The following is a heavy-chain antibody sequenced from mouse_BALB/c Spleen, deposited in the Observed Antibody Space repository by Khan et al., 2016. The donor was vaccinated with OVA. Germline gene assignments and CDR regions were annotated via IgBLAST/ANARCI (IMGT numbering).Heavy chain of an antibody. CDR3: ARRNYFGYTFAY. Sequence: QVQLQQSGAELARPGASVKLSCTASGYTFTDYYINWVKQRTGQGLEWIGEISPGSGDTYYNERFMGKATLTADKTSSTAYLPLSSLTSEASAVYYCARRNYFGYTFAYWGQGTLVTVSA. D-gene: IGHD1-2*01. CDR1: GYTFTDYY. V-gene: IGHV1-77*01. CDR2: ISPGSGDT. J-gene: IGHJ3*01.